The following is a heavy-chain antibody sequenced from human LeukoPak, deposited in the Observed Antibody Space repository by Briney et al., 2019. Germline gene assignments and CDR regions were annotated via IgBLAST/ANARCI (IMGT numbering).Heavy chain of an antibody. D-gene: IGHD1-1*01. CDR1: GFTFSSYS. CDR3: ARCTTGRTFGSLREIKRSREIDY. CDR2: VSSSSSNI. V-gene: IGHV3-21*01. J-gene: IGHJ4*02. Sequence: GGSLRLSCAASGFTFSSYSMNWVRQAPGKGLEWVSSVSSSSSNIYYADSVKGRFTISRDNAKNSLYLQMNSLRVEDTAVYYCARCTTGRTFGSLREIKRSREIDYWGQGTLVTVSS.